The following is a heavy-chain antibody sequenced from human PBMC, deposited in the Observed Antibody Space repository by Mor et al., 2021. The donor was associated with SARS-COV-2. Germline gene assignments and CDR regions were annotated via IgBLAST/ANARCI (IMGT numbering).Heavy chain of an antibody. V-gene: IGHV3-21*01. J-gene: IGHJ4*02. D-gene: IGHD3-22*01. Sequence: YYADSVKGRFTISRDNAKNSLYLQMNSLRAEDKAVYYDSSGSTSYFDYWGQGTLVTVSS. CDR3: SSGSTSYFDY.